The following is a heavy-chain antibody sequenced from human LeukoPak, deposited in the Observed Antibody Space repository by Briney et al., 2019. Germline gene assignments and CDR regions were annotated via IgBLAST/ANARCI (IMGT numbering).Heavy chain of an antibody. CDR3: ARYCSGGSCYGSLDY. CDR1: GGTFSSYA. CDR2: IIPIFGTA. J-gene: IGHJ4*02. D-gene: IGHD2-15*01. Sequence: ASVKVSCKASGGTFSSYAISWVRQAPGQGLEWMGGIIPIFGTANYARKFQGRVTITADESTSTAYMELSSLRSEDTAVYYCARYCSGGSCYGSLDYWGQGTLVTVSS. V-gene: IGHV1-69*13.